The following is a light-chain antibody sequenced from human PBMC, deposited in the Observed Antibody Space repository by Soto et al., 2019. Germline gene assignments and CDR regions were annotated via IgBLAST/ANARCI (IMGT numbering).Light chain of an antibody. CDR2: VAS. Sequence: EIVMTQSPATLSVSPGERATLSCRASQSVSSNLAWYQQKPGQAPRLLIYVASTRATGIPARFSGSGSGTEFTLTISSLQSEDFAVYYCPQYNNWPWTFGQGTKVEIK. CDR3: PQYNNWPWT. CDR1: QSVSSN. V-gene: IGKV3-15*01. J-gene: IGKJ1*01.